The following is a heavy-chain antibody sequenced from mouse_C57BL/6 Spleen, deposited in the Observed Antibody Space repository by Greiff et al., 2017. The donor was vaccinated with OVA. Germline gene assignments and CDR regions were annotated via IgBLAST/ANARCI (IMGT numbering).Heavy chain of an antibody. CDR1: GYTFTTYP. D-gene: IGHD2-2*01. J-gene: IGHJ3*01. V-gene: IGHV1-47*01. CDR2: FHPYNDDT. Sequence: VKLVESGAELVKPGASVKMSCKASGYTFTTYPIEWMKQNHGKSLEWIGNFHPYNDDTKYNEKFKGKATLTVEKSSSTVYLELSRLTSDDSAVYYCARRGYDEEVFAYWGQGTLVTVSA. CDR3: ARRGYDEEVFAY.